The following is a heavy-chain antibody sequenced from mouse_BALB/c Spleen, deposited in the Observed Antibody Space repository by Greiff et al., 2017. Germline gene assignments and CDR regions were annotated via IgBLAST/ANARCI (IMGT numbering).Heavy chain of an antibody. V-gene: IGHV3-2*02. D-gene: IGHD2-1*01. CDR2: ISYSGST. Sequence: EVKLQESGPGLVKSSQSLSLTCTVTGYSITSDYAWNWIRQFPGNKLEWMGYISYSGSTSYNPSLKSRISITRDTSKNQFFLQLNSVTTEDTATYYCAREGGNYYFDYWGQGTTLTVSS. J-gene: IGHJ2*01. CDR3: AREGGNYYFDY. CDR1: GYSITSDYA.